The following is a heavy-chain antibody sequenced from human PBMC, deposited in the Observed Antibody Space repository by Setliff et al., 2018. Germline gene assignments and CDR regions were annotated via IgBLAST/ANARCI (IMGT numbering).Heavy chain of an antibody. CDR1: GYTFTSYA. V-gene: IGHV1-3*01. CDR2: INAGNGNT. D-gene: IGHD3-10*01. Sequence: GASVKVSCKASGYTFTSYAMHWVRQAPGQRLEWMGWINAGNGNTKYSQKFQGRFTISRDSSKNTLYLQMSSLRAEDTAVYYCVKTHWDTWIRGAFDIWGQGTMVTVSS. J-gene: IGHJ3*02. CDR3: VKTHWDTWIRGAFDI.